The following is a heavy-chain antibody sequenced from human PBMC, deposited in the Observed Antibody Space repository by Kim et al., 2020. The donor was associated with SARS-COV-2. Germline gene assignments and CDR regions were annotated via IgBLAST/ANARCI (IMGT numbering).Heavy chain of an antibody. D-gene: IGHD1-26*01. Sequence: ADSVKGRFTISRDNAKNSLYMQMNSLRAEDTALYYCAKGGEWDYYYYMDVWGKGTTVTVSS. J-gene: IGHJ6*03. CDR3: AKGGEWDYYYYMDV. V-gene: IGHV3-9*01.